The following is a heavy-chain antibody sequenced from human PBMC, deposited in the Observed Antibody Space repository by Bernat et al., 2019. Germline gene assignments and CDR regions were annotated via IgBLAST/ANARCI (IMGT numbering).Heavy chain of an antibody. CDR3: ARDILRRKTLDY. D-gene: IGHD1-14*01. CDR1: GFTFSTYG. Sequence: QVQLVESGGGVVQPGRSLRLSCAASGFTFSTYGMHWVRQAPGKGLEWVAVIWHDGSNKYYVDSVKGRFTISRDNSKNTLYLQMNSLRAEDTAGYYCARDILRRKTLDYWGQGTLVTVSS. J-gene: IGHJ4*02. CDR2: IWHDGSNK. V-gene: IGHV3-33*01.